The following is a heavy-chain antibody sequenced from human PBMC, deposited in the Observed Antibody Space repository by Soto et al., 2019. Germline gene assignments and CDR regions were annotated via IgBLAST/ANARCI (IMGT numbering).Heavy chain of an antibody. J-gene: IGHJ4*02. Sequence: SVKVSCKASEGTFSSYAISWVRQAPGQGLEWMGGIIPIFGTANYAQKFQGRVTITADESTSTAYMELSSLRSEDTAVYYCARASGAGGLDYWGQGTLVTVSS. V-gene: IGHV1-69*13. CDR3: ARASGAGGLDY. D-gene: IGHD5-12*01. CDR1: EGTFSSYA. CDR2: IIPIFGTA.